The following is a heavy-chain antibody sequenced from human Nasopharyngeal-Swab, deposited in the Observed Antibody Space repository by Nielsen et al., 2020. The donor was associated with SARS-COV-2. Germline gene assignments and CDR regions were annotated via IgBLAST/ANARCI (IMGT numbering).Heavy chain of an antibody. CDR3: ASSHDYGDYGAHRDYYYYYMDV. J-gene: IGHJ6*03. D-gene: IGHD4-17*01. V-gene: IGHV4-59*08. CDR1: GGSISSYY. CDR2: IYYSGST. Sequence: SETLALTCTVSGGSISSYYWSWIRQPPGKGLEWIGYIYYSGSTNYNPSLKSRVTISVDTSKNQFSLKLSSVTAADTAVYYCASSHDYGDYGAHRDYYYYYMDVWGKGTTVTVSS.